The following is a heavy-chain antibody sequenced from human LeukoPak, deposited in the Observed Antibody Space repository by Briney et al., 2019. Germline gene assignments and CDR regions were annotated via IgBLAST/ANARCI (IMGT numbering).Heavy chain of an antibody. CDR1: GFTFSSYA. J-gene: IGHJ4*02. CDR2: ISYDGSNK. D-gene: IGHD3-22*01. Sequence: PGGSLRLSCAASGFTFSSYAMHWVRQAPGKGLEWVAVISYDGSNKYYADSVKGRFAISRDNSKNTLYLQMNSLRAEDTAVYYCARGLDSGYYYDSSGYLDYWGQGTLVTVSS. V-gene: IGHV3-30*09. CDR3: ARGLDSGYYYDSSGYLDY.